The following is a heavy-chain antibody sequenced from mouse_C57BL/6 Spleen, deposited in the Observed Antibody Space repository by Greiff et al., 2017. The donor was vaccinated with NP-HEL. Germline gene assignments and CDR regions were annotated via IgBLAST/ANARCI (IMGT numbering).Heavy chain of an antibody. CDR1: GFTFSDYG. J-gene: IGHJ4*01. CDR3: ARKAIYYYGSSYVEYAMDY. V-gene: IGHV5-17*01. D-gene: IGHD1-1*01. Sequence: EVKLVESGGGLVKPGGSLKLSCAASGFTFSDYGMHWVRQAPEKGLAWVAYISSGRSTIYYADTVKGRFTISRDNAKNTLFLQMTSLRSEDTVMYYCARKAIYYYGSSYVEYAMDYWGQGTSVTVSS. CDR2: ISSGRSTI.